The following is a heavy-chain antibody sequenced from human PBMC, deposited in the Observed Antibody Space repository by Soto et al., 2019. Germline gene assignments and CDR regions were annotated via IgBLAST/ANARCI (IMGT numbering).Heavy chain of an antibody. J-gene: IGHJ3*02. CDR3: ARGGELAVRGAGAFDI. D-gene: IGHD3-10*01. CDR2: IIPIFGTA. V-gene: IGHV1-69*01. CDR1: GGTFSSYA. Sequence: QVQLVQSGAEVKKPGSSVKVSCKASGGTFSSYAISWVRQAPGQGLEWMGGIIPIFGTANYAQKFQGRVTINADESTSTAYMELSSLRSEDTAVYYCARGGELAVRGAGAFDIWGQGTMVTVSS.